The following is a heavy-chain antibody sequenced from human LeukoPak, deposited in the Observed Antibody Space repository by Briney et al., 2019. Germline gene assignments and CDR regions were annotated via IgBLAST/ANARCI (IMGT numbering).Heavy chain of an antibody. Sequence: PGGSLRLSCAASGFTFDDYGMNWVRQAPGKGLEWVSSISSSGSYIYYADSVKGRFTISRDNAKNSLYLQMNSLRAEDTAVYYCARDLSSAWYYQFDYWGQGTLVTVSS. D-gene: IGHD6-19*01. CDR3: ARDLSSAWYYQFDY. CDR2: ISSSGSYI. J-gene: IGHJ4*02. V-gene: IGHV3-21*01. CDR1: GFTFDDYG.